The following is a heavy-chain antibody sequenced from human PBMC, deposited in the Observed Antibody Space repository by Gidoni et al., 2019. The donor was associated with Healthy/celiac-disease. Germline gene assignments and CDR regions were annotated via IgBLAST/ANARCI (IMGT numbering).Heavy chain of an antibody. V-gene: IGHV3-33*01. D-gene: IGHD3-16*01. CDR3: AGGAGLGELSLPDY. J-gene: IGHJ4*02. Sequence: QVQLVESGGGVVQPGRSLRLSCAASGFTFSSYGRYWVRQAPGKGLEWVAVIWYDGSNKYYADSVKGRFTISRDNSKNTLYLQMNSLRAEDTAVYYCAGGAGLGELSLPDYWGQGTLVTVSS. CDR2: IWYDGSNK. CDR1: GFTFSSYG.